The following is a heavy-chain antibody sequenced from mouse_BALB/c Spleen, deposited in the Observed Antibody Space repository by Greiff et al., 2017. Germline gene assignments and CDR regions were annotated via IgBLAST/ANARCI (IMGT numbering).Heavy chain of an antibody. CDR2: INPSSGYT. V-gene: IGHV1-4*02. CDR3: ARILRPVAMDY. Sequence: QVQLQQSAAELARPGASVKMSCKASGYTFTSYTMHWVKQRPGQGLEWIGYINPSSGYTEYNQKFKDKTTLTADKSSSTAYMQLSSLTSEDSAVYYCARILRPVAMDYWGQGTSVTVSS. D-gene: IGHD1-2*01. CDR1: GYTFTSYT. J-gene: IGHJ4*01.